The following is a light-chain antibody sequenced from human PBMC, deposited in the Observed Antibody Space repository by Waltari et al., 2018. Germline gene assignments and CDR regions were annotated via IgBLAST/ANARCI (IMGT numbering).Light chain of an antibody. J-gene: IGKJ1*01. Sequence: VIWMTQSPSLLSASTGDRVTLSCRMIQGISSYLAWYQQKPGKAPELLIYAASTLQSGVPSRFSGSGSGTDFTLTISCLQSEDFATYYCQQYYSFPPTFGQGTKVEIK. CDR3: QQYYSFPPT. CDR1: QGISSY. CDR2: AAS. V-gene: IGKV1D-8*01.